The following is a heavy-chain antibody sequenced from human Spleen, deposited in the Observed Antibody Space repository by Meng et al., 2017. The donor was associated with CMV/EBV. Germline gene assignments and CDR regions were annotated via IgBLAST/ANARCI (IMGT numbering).Heavy chain of an antibody. Sequence: GITWVRQAPGLGLEWMGWISPYNGDTNYAQKVQGRVTMTTDTSTSTAYMELRSLRSDDTAVYYCVRDLHIVILPVVDYYYYYNAMDVWGQGTMVTVSS. CDR1: G. CDR2: ISPYNGDT. D-gene: IGHD2/OR15-2a*01. CDR3: VRDLHIVILPVVDYYYYYNAMDV. V-gene: IGHV1-18*01. J-gene: IGHJ6*02.